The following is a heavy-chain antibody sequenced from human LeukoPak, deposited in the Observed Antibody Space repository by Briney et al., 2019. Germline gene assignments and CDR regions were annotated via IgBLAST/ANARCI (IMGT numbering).Heavy chain of an antibody. CDR1: GFTVSSNY. J-gene: IGHJ4*02. CDR2: ISSGGT. Sequence: GGSLRLSCAASGFTVSSNYMSWVRQAPGKGPEWVSVISSGGTYYADSVKGRFTISRDNSKNTVYLQMNSLRAEDTAVYYCARVSSSGRPVYYFDYWGQGTLVTVSS. V-gene: IGHV3-53*01. CDR3: ARVSSSGRPVYYFDY. D-gene: IGHD6-19*01.